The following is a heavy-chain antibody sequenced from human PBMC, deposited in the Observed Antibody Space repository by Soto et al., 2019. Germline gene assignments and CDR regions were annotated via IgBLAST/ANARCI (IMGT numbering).Heavy chain of an antibody. V-gene: IGHV3-23*01. CDR1: GFTFDNYV. D-gene: IGHD6-6*01. CDR3: AKRFDDSSTWSLDL. CDR2: ISGNGGRA. Sequence: GGSLRLSCAASGFTFDNYVMTWVRQAPGKGLEWVAGISGNGGRAYYGDSVKGRLIVSRDNSKNTQYLQMNSLRVEDTALYYCAKRFDDSSTWSLDLWGLGTLVTVSS. J-gene: IGHJ5*02.